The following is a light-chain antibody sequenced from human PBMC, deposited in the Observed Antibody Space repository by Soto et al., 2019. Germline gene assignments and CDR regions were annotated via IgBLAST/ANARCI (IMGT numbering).Light chain of an antibody. CDR3: SSYTISTPYGV. J-gene: IGLJ2*01. Sequence: QSALTQPASVSGSPGQSITISCTGTSSDVGGYNYVSWYQQHPGKAPKLMIYEVSNRPSGVSNRFSGSKSGNTASLTISGIQAEDEADYYCSSYTISTPYGVFGGGTKLTVL. CDR2: EVS. CDR1: SSDVGGYNY. V-gene: IGLV2-14*01.